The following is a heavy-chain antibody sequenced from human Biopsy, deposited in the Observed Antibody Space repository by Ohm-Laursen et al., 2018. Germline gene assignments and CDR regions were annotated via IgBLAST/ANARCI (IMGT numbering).Heavy chain of an antibody. CDR3: ARDAEEFDSSGHRLDY. Sequence: SLRLSCSATGFTFSRHGMHWVRQAPGKGLERVSVIWSDGNNKYYADSVKGRFTISRDTSRNTLYMQMYSLRVEDTALYYCARDAEEFDSSGHRLDYWGQGTLVTVSS. J-gene: IGHJ4*02. D-gene: IGHD3-22*01. CDR2: IWSDGNNK. V-gene: IGHV3-33*01. CDR1: GFTFSRHG.